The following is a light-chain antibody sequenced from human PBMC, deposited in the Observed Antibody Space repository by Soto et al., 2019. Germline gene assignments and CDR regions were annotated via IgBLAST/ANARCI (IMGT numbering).Light chain of an antibody. V-gene: IGLV2-14*01. CDR1: SSDVGGYNY. CDR3: GSYTSATTWV. J-gene: IGLJ3*02. Sequence: QSALTQPASVSGSPGQSITISCTGTSSDVGGYNYVSWYQQHPGKAPKLMIYRVINRPSGVPDRFSGSKSGNSASLSISGLQPEDEAGYFCGSYTSATTWVFGGGTQLTVL. CDR2: RVI.